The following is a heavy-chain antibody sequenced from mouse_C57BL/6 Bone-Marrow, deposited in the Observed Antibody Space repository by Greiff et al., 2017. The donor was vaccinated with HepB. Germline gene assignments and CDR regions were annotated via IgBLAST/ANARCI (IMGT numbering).Heavy chain of an antibody. CDR3: TRLSGSWFAY. J-gene: IGHJ3*01. V-gene: IGHV7-3*01. Sequence: EVQLVESGGGLVQPGGSLSLSCAASGFTFTDYYMSWVRQPPGKALEWLGFIRNKANGYTTEYSVSVKGRFTISRDNSQSILYLQMNALSAEDSATYYCTRLSGSWFAYWGQGTLVTVSA. CDR1: GFTFTDYY. D-gene: IGHD1-3*01. CDR2: IRNKANGYTT.